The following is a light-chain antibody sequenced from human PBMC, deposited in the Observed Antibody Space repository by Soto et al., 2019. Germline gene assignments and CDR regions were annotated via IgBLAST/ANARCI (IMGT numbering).Light chain of an antibody. CDR1: SSDVAGYNS. Sequence: QSAPTQPASVSGSPGQSITISCTGTSSDVAGYNSVSWYRQDPGKAPKLMIYDVTNRPSGVSNRFSGSKSGNTASLTISGLQAEDEADYYCSSFTSSITYVFGTGTKVTVL. CDR3: SSFTSSITYV. V-gene: IGLV2-14*01. CDR2: DVT. J-gene: IGLJ1*01.